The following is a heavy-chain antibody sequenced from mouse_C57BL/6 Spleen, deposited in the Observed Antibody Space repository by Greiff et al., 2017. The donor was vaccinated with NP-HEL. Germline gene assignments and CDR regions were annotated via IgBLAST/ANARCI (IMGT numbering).Heavy chain of an antibody. Sequence: QVQLQQSGAELVRPGTSVKVSCKASEYAFTNYLIEWVRQRPGQGLEWIGVINPGSGGTNYDEKFKGKATLTADKSSSTAYMQLSSLTSEDSAVYFCARYSSGPYAMDYWGQGTSVTVSS. D-gene: IGHD3-2*02. CDR3: ARYSSGPYAMDY. J-gene: IGHJ4*01. V-gene: IGHV1-54*01. CDR1: EYAFTNYL. CDR2: INPGSGGT.